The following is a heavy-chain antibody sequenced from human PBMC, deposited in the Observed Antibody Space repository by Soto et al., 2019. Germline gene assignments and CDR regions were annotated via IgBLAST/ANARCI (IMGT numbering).Heavy chain of an antibody. CDR3: AKDIVKYTYGACDY. Sequence: LRLSCAASGFTFSSYGMYWVRQAPGKGLEWVAAISYDGSNNYHADSVKGRFTISRDNSKNTLYLQLNSLRTEDTAVYYCAKDIVKYTYGACDYWGQGVLGTVSS. D-gene: IGHD5-18*01. CDR2: ISYDGSNN. CDR1: GFTFSSYG. V-gene: IGHV3-30*18. J-gene: IGHJ4*02.